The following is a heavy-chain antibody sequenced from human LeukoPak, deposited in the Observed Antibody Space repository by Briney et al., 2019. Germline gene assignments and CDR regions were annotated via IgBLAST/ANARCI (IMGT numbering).Heavy chain of an antibody. J-gene: IGHJ4*02. CDR3: AKDLGYDSSGYIEAFDY. Sequence: GGSLRLSCAASGFTFSSYVMHWVRQAPGKGLEWVAVISYVGSNKYYADSVKGRFTITRDNSKNTLYLQMNSLRAEDTAVYYCAKDLGYDSSGYIEAFDYWGQGTLVTVSS. CDR2: ISYVGSNK. D-gene: IGHD3-22*01. CDR1: GFTFSSYV. V-gene: IGHV3-30*18.